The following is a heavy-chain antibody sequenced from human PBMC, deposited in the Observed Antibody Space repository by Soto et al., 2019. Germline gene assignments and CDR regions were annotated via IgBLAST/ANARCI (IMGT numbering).Heavy chain of an antibody. V-gene: IGHV1-18*01. CDR3: ARVKPGDYDYYSYGMDV. D-gene: IGHD4-17*01. CDR2: ISAYNGNT. J-gene: IGHJ6*02. CDR1: GYTFTSYG. Sequence: GASVKVSCKASGYTFTSYGISWVRQAPGQGLEWMGWISAYNGNTNYAQKLQGRVTMTTDTSTSTAYMELRSLRSDDTAVYYCARVKPGDYDYYSYGMDVWAQGTTVTVSS.